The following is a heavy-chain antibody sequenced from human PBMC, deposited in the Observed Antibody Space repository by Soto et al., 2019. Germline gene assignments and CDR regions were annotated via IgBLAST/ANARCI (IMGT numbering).Heavy chain of an antibody. Sequence: SXKDSCKASGGTFSIYAISCLRQAPGQGLEWMGGIIPIFGTANYAQKFQGRVTITADESTSTAYMELSSLRSEDTAVYYCARGSTSSFTPPQGCNWFDPWGQGTLVTVSS. J-gene: IGHJ5*02. CDR1: GGTFSIYA. CDR2: IIPIFGTA. D-gene: IGHD2-2*01. V-gene: IGHV1-69*13. CDR3: ARGSTSSFTPPQGCNWFDP.